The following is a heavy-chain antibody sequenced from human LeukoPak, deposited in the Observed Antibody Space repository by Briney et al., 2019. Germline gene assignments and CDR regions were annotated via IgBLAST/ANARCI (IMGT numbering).Heavy chain of an antibody. CDR1: GGTFSSYA. D-gene: IGHD3-3*01. Sequence: SVKVSCKASGGTFSSYAISWVRQAPGQGLEWMGGIIPIFGTANYAQKFQGRVTITADESTSTAYMELSSLRSEDTAVYYCASVRFLESSSFDYWGQGTLVTVSS. CDR3: ASVRFLESSSFDY. J-gene: IGHJ4*02. V-gene: IGHV1-69*13. CDR2: IIPIFGTA.